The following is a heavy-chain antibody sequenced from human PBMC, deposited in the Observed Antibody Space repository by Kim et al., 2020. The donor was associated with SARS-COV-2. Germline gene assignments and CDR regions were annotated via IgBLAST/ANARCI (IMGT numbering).Heavy chain of an antibody. J-gene: IGHJ6*03. V-gene: IGHV3-9*01. CDR3: AKDDKLSYYYYYMDV. Sequence: ESVKGRFTLSRDNAKNSLYLQINSLRADDTALYYCAKDDKLSYYYYYMDVWGKGTTVTVS. D-gene: IGHD3-10*01.